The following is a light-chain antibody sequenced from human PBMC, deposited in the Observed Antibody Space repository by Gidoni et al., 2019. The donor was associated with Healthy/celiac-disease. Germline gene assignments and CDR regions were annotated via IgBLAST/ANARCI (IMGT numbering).Light chain of an antibody. CDR1: SSNIGSNY. Sequence: QSVLTQPPSASGTPGQRVTISCSGSSSNIGSNYVYWYQQLPGTAPKLLIYRNNQRPSGVPDRFSGSKSGTSASLAISGFRSEDEADYYCAAWDDSLSGQGVFGGGTKLTVL. CDR2: RNN. J-gene: IGLJ2*01. CDR3: AAWDDSLSGQGV. V-gene: IGLV1-47*01.